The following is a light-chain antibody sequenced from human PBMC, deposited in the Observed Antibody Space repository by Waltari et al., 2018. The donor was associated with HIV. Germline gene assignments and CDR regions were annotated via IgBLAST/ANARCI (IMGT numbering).Light chain of an antibody. CDR2: EVS. CDR3: CAYAGSTTYVI. Sequence: PGQSITISCTGTSSDVGGYNLVSWYPQHPGKAPKLMIYEVSKRPSGVSNRFSGSKSGNTASLTISGLQAEDEADYYCCAYAGSTTYVIFGGGTKLTVL. V-gene: IGLV2-23*02. J-gene: IGLJ2*01. CDR1: SSDVGGYNL.